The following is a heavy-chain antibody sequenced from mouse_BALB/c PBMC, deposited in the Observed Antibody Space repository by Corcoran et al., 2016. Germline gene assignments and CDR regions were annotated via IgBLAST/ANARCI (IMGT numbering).Heavy chain of an antibody. V-gene: IGHV9-1*02. Sequence: QIQLVQSGPELKKPGETVKISCKASGYTFTNYGMNWVKQAPGKGLKWMGWINTYTGEPTYADDFKGRFAFSLETSASTAYLQINNLKNEDMATYFCARGGGYYWYFDVWGAGTTVTVSS. J-gene: IGHJ1*01. CDR1: GYTFTNYG. CDR2: INTYTGEP. D-gene: IGHD1-1*02. CDR3: ARGGGYYWYFDV.